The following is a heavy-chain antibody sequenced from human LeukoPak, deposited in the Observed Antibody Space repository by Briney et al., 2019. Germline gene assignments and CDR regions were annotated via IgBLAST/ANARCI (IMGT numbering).Heavy chain of an antibody. Sequence: SETLSLTCAVYGGSFSGYYWSWIRQPPGKGLEWIGEINHSGSTNYSPSLKSRLMISVDTSKNQFSLKMTSVTAADTAVYYCTRGIPLLKWFDPWGLGTLVTVSS. CDR3: TRGIPLLKWFDP. V-gene: IGHV4-34*01. D-gene: IGHD3-10*01. CDR1: GGSFSGYY. CDR2: INHSGST. J-gene: IGHJ5*02.